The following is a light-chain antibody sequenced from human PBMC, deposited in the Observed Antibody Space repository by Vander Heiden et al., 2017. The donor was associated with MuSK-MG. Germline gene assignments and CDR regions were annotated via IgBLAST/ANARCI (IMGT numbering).Light chain of an antibody. CDR1: QSVSSN. J-gene: IGKJ2*01. CDR2: GAS. CDR3: QQDNNWPLYT. V-gene: IGKV3-15*01. Sequence: EIVMTQSPATLSVSPGERATLSCRASQSVSSNLAWYQQKPGQAPRLLIYGASTRATGIPAKFSGSGSGTEFTLTISSRQSEDFAVYYCQQDNNWPLYTFGQGTKLEIK.